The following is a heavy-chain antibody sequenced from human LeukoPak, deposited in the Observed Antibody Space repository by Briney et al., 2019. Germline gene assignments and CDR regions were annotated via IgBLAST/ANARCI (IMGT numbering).Heavy chain of an antibody. V-gene: IGHV1-2*02. CDR3: AREGERYYYYYMDV. CDR2: INPNSGGT. D-gene: IGHD3-16*01. Sequence: ASVKVSCKASGYTFTGYYMHWVRQAPGQGLEWMGWINPNSGGTNYAQKFQGRVTMTRDTSISTAYMELSSLRSEDTAVYYCAREGERYYYYYMDVWGKGTTVTISS. CDR1: GYTFTGYY. J-gene: IGHJ6*03.